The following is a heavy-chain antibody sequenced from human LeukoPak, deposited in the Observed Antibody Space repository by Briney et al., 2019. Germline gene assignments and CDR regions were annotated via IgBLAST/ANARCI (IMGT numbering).Heavy chain of an antibody. CDR1: GGSISSGDYY. CDR3: ARLGGLSWRNPGYYFDY. V-gene: IGHV4-30-4*01. CDR2: IYYSGST. J-gene: IGHJ4*02. Sequence: PSETLSLTCTVSGGSISSGDYYWSWIRQPPGKGLEWIGYIYYSGSTYYNPSLKSRVTISVDTSKNQFSLKLSSVTAADTAVYFCARLGGLSWRNPGYYFDYWGQGTLVTVSS. D-gene: IGHD1-14*01.